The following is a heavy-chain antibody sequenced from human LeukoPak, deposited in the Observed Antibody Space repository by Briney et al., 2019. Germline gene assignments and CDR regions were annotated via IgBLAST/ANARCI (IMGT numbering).Heavy chain of an antibody. D-gene: IGHD3-22*01. CDR2: IYYTGST. CDR1: GGSMSSSSYY. J-gene: IGHJ4*02. CDR3: ARQDDSSGYIHFDY. Sequence: SETLSLTRTVSGGSMSSSSYYWGWIRQPPRKRLEWIGTIYYTGSTYYGPSLKSRVTISVDTSKNQFSLKLSSVTAADTAVYYCARQDDSSGYIHFDYWGQGTLVTVSS. V-gene: IGHV4-39*01.